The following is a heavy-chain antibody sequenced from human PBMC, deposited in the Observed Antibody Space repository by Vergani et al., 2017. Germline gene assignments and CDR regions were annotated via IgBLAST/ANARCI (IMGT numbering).Heavy chain of an antibody. CDR2: INHSGST. Sequence: QVQLQQWGAGLLKPSETLSLTCAVYGGSFSGYYWSWIRQHPGKGLEWIGEINHSGSTNYNPSLKSRVTISVDTSKNQFSLKLSSVTAADTAVYYCARVGTQQLDVGYYYYMDVWGKGTTVTVSS. V-gene: IGHV4-34*01. CDR1: GGSFSGYY. D-gene: IGHD6-13*01. J-gene: IGHJ6*03. CDR3: ARVGTQQLDVGYYYYMDV.